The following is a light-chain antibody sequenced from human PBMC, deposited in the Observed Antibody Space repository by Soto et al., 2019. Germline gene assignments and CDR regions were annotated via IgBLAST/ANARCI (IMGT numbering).Light chain of an antibody. V-gene: IGLV2-14*01. Sequence: QSALTQPASVSGSPGQSITISCTGTSSDVGGYNYVSWCQQHPGKAPKLMIYEVSNRPSGVSNRFSGSKSGNTASLTISGLQAEDEGDYYCSSYTSSSTWVFGGGTKLTVL. CDR1: SSDVGGYNY. CDR3: SSYTSSSTWV. CDR2: EVS. J-gene: IGLJ3*02.